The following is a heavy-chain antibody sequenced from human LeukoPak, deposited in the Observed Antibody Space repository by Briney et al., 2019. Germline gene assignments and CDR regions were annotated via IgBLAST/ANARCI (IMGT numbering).Heavy chain of an antibody. CDR1: GYTFTGYY. D-gene: IGHD3-22*01. V-gene: IGHV1-2*02. J-gene: IGHJ4*02. Sequence: ASVKVSCKASGYTFTGYYMHWVRQAPPQGLEWMGWINPNSGGTNYAQKFQGRVTMTRDTSISTAYMELSRLRSDDTAVYDCARDPRGYDSSGSGFRFDYWGQGTLVTVSS. CDR2: INPNSGGT. CDR3: ARDPRGYDSSGSGFRFDY.